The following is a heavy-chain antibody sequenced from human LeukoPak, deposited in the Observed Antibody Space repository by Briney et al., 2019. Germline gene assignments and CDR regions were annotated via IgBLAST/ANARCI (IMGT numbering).Heavy chain of an antibody. Sequence: SETLSLTCAVYGGSFSGYYWSWIRQPPGKGLEWIGYIYYSGNTNYNPSLKSRVTISADTSKNQFSLKLSSVTAADTAVYYCASGHRGAGMTKTTPFDYWGQGTLVTVSS. CDR2: IYYSGNT. D-gene: IGHD1-14*01. CDR1: GGSFSGYY. V-gene: IGHV4-59*01. J-gene: IGHJ4*02. CDR3: ASGHRGAGMTKTTPFDY.